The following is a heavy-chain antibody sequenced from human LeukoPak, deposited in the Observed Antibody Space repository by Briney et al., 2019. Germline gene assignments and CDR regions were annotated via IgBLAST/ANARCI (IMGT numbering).Heavy chain of an antibody. CDR1: GFTFSSYW. V-gene: IGHV3-74*01. CDR2: INSDGSST. D-gene: IGHD6-13*01. J-gene: IGHJ4*02. Sequence: GGSLRLSCAASGFTFSSYWMHWVRQAPGKGLVWVSRINSDGSSTSYADSVKGRFTISRDNAKNTLYLQMNSLRAEDTAVYYCARGGSGSWTDYWGQGTLVTVSS. CDR3: ARGGSGSWTDY.